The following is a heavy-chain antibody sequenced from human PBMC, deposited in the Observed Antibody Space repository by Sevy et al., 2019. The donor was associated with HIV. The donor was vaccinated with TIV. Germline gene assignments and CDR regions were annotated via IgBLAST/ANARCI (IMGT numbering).Heavy chain of an antibody. CDR3: AKDASSSRTGGTFQH. V-gene: IGHV3-23*01. J-gene: IGHJ1*01. D-gene: IGHD6-13*01. CDR1: RFIFSGYV. Sequence: GGSLRLSCAASRFIFSGYVMSWVRQAPGKGLEWVSGISASGGSTYYADSVKGRFTISRDNSKNTLDLQMNSLRVEDTAVYYCAKDASSSRTGGTFQHWGQGTLVTVSS. CDR2: ISASGGST.